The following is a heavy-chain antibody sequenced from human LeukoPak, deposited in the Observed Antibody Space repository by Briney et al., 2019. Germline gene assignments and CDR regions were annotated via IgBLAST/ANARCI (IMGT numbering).Heavy chain of an antibody. Sequence: GGSLRLSCAASGFTFSSYAMSWVRQAPGKGLEWVSAISGSGGSTYYADSVKGRFTISRDNSKNTLYLQMNSLRAEDTAVYYCAHIPGLVHHYYYYGMDVWGQGTTVTVSS. CDR2: ISGSGGST. CDR3: AHIPGLVHHYYYYGMDV. V-gene: IGHV3-23*01. CDR1: GFTFSSYA. J-gene: IGHJ6*02. D-gene: IGHD3/OR15-3a*01.